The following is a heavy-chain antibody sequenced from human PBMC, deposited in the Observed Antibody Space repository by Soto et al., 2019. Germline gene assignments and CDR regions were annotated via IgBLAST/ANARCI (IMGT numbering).Heavy chain of an antibody. CDR3: ARMSYFYDKWYFDL. CDR1: GASINNNDYY. J-gene: IGHJ2*01. D-gene: IGHD3-22*01. Sequence: PSETLSLTCTVSGASINNNDYYWSWIRQTPGKGLEWIAYVYYSGTTDYIPSLKSRLSMSIDKSQNQFTLKLNSVTAADTATYYCARMSYFYDKWYFDLWGRGTLVTVSS. V-gene: IGHV4-30-4*01. CDR2: VYYSGTT.